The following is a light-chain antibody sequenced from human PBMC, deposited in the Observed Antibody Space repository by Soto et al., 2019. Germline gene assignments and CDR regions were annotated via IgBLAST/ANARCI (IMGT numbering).Light chain of an antibody. J-gene: IGKJ1*01. V-gene: IGKV1-5*03. CDR3: QYSNDYCWT. CDR2: KTS. Sequence: DIQLTQSPSTLSASVGDRVTITCRASQTISSWLAWYQQKPGKAPNLLIYKTSNLESGFPSRFSGSGYGTEVTLTISSLQPDDFATYYCQYSNDYCWTFGQGTKVEIK. CDR1: QTISSW.